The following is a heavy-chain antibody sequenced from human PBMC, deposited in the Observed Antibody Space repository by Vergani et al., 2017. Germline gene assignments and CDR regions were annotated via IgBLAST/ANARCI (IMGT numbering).Heavy chain of an antibody. V-gene: IGHV4-39*07. J-gene: IGHJ6*03. CDR2: INHSGST. CDR1: GASIRSSNYY. D-gene: IGHD3-16*02. CDR3: ARVQELYRVRYYYYMDV. Sequence: QLQLQESGPGLVKPSATLSLTCSVSGASIRSSNYYWGWIRQPPGKGLEWIGEINHSGSTNYNPSLKSRVTISVDTSKNQFSLKLSSVTAADTAVYYCARVQELYRVRYYYYMDVWGKGTTVTVSS.